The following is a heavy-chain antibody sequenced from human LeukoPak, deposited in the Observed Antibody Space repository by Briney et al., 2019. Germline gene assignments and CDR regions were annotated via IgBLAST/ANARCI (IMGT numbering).Heavy chain of an antibody. V-gene: IGHV3-23*01. J-gene: IGHJ4*02. D-gene: IGHD3-16*01. CDR3: AKDTPDGVSPTPDDYYFDY. CDR2: ISGSGGST. CDR1: GLTFSTYA. Sequence: PGGSLRLSCAASGLTFSTYAMSWVRQAPGKGLEWVSAISGSGGSTYYADSVKGRFTISRDNSKNTLYLQMNSLRVEDTAIYYCAKDTPDGVSPTPDDYYFDYWGQGTLVTVSS.